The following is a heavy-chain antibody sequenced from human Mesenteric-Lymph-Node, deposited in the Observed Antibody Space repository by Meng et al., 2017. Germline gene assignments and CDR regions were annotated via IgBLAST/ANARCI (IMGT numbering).Heavy chain of an antibody. Sequence: SVKVSCKASGGTFSSYTISWVRQAPGQGLEWMGWISAYNGNTNYAQKLQGRVTITADESTSTAYMELSSLRSEDTAVYYCARVPPVRFLERRDYWYFDLWGRGTLVTVSS. D-gene: IGHD3-3*01. V-gene: IGHV1-69*13. J-gene: IGHJ2*01. CDR1: GGTFSSYT. CDR3: ARVPPVRFLERRDYWYFDL. CDR2: ISAYNGNT.